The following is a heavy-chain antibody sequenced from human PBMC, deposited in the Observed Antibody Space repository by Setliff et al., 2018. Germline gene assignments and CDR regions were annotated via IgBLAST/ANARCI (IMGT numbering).Heavy chain of an antibody. J-gene: IGHJ4*02. Sequence: PGGSLRLSCAASGFTFSSLWMAWVRQSPGRGLEWVASINPHGSEKYYADSVKGRFTISRDNAKNSLSLQMNNLRTEDTAVYYCFGAGTCSYWGQGTLVTVSS. CDR3: FGAGTCSY. V-gene: IGHV3-7*01. D-gene: IGHD3-10*01. CDR2: INPHGSEK. CDR1: GFTFSSLW.